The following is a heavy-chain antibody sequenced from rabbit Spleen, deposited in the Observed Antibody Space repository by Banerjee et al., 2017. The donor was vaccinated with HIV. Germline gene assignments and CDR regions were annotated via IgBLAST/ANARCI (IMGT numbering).Heavy chain of an antibody. CDR2: IAGSSSDFT. CDR1: GFSFSSSDY. CDR3: ARETSSGWGIVSFYFTL. V-gene: IGHV1S40*01. Sequence: QSLEESGGDLVKPGASLTLTCTASGFSFSSSDYICWVRQAPGKGLEWISCIAGSSSDFTYSASWAKGRFTISKSSSTTVTLQMTSLTAADTATYFCARETSSGWGIVSFYFTLWGQGTLVTVS. D-gene: IGHD4-1*01. J-gene: IGHJ4*01.